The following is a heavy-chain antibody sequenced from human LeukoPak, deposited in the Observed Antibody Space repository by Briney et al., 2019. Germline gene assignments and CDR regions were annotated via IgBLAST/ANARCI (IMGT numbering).Heavy chain of an antibody. CDR3: ARTGRYSYGYEFDY. Sequence: GESLKISCKDSGYSFTNHWIRWVRQMPGKGLEWMGIIYPGDSDTRYSPSFQGQVTISADKSISTAYLQWSSLKASDTAMYYCARTGRYSYGYEFDYWGQGTLVTVSS. V-gene: IGHV5-51*01. CDR1: GYSFTNHW. CDR2: IYPGDSDT. J-gene: IGHJ4*01. D-gene: IGHD5-18*01.